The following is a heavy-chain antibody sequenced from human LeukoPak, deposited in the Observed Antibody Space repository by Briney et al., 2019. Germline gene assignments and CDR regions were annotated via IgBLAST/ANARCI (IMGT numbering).Heavy chain of an antibody. Sequence: GGSLRLSCAASGFTFSDYYMSWIRHAPGKGLEWVSYISSSSSYTNYADSVKGRFTISRDNAKNSLYLQMNSLRAEDTAVYYCARDLYDSGAYSSPIDYWGQGTLVTVSS. V-gene: IGHV3-11*06. J-gene: IGHJ4*02. D-gene: IGHD3-22*01. CDR1: GFTFSDYY. CDR2: ISSSSSYT. CDR3: ARDLYDSGAYSSPIDY.